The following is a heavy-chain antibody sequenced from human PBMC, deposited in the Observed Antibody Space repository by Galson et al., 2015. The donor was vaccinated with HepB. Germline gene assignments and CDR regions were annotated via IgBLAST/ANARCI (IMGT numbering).Heavy chain of an antibody. CDR2: ISGSGGST. J-gene: IGHJ2*01. Sequence: SLRLSCAASGFTFSGYAMSWVRQAPGKGLEWVSAISGSGGSTYYADSVKGRFTISRDNSKNTLYLQMNSLRAEDTAVYYCAKSAWELRYFDLWGRGTLVTVSS. V-gene: IGHV3-23*01. CDR1: GFTFSGYA. D-gene: IGHD1-26*01. CDR3: AKSAWELRYFDL.